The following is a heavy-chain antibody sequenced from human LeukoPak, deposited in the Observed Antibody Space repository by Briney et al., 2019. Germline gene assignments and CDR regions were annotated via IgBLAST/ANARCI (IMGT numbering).Heavy chain of an antibody. CDR1: GGTFSSYA. CDR2: IIPILGIA. V-gene: IGHV1-69*04. Sequence: SVKASCKASGGTFSSYAISWVRQAPGQGLEWMGRIIPILGIANYAQKFQGRVTITADKSTSTAYMELSSLRSEDTAVYYCARDDTIFGVVTYYYYYGMDVWGQGTTVTVSS. J-gene: IGHJ6*02. CDR3: ARDDTIFGVVTYYYYYGMDV. D-gene: IGHD3-3*01.